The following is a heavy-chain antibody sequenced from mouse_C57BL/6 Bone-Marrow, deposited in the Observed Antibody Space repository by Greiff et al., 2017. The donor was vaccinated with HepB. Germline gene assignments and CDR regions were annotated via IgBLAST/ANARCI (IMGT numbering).Heavy chain of an antibody. V-gene: IGHV5-6*01. CDR1: GFTFSSYG. Sequence: VQLKESGGDLVKPGGSLKLSCAASGFTFSSYGMSWVRQTPDKRLEWVATISSGGSYTYYPDSVKGRFTISRDNAKNTLYLQMSSLKSEDTAMYYCARTGGNYYAMDYWGQGTSVTVSS. J-gene: IGHJ4*01. CDR2: ISSGGSYT. CDR3: ARTGGNYYAMDY. D-gene: IGHD2-1*01.